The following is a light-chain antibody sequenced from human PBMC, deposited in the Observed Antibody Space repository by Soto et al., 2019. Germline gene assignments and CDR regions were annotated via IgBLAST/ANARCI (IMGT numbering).Light chain of an antibody. V-gene: IGKV1-5*03. CDR2: KAS. J-gene: IGKJ1*01. Sequence: DIQMTQSPSTLSASVGDRVTITCRASQSISSWLAWYQQKPGKAPKLLIYKASSLESGVPSRFSGSGSGTEFTLTISSLQPDDFATYYCQQYNSYSSRWTFGQGTKVEIK. CDR3: QQYNSYSSRWT. CDR1: QSISSW.